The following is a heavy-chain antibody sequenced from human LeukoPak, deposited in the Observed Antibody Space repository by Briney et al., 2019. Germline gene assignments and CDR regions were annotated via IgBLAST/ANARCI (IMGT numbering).Heavy chain of an antibody. D-gene: IGHD5-12*01. CDR2: IYYSGST. CDR1: GGSISSHY. CDR3: ARSVWWLRWRYFDY. J-gene: IGHJ4*02. Sequence: SETLSLTCTVSGGSISSHYWSWIRQPPGKGLEWIGYIYYSGSTNYNPPLKSRVTISVDTSKNQFSLKLSSVTAADTAVYYCARSVWWLRWRYFDYWGQGTLVTVSS. V-gene: IGHV4-59*11.